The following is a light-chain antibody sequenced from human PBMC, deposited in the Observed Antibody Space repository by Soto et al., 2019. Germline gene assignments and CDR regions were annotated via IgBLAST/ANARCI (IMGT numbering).Light chain of an antibody. V-gene: IGLV2-8*01. CDR1: SSDVGGYDY. J-gene: IGLJ1*01. CDR2: EVT. Sequence: QSVLTQPPSASGSPGQSVTISCTGTSSDVGGYDYVSRYQQHPGKAPKLMIYEVTIRPSGVSDRFSGSKSGNTASLTVSGLQAEDETDYYCSSYTGGNPSYVFGTGTKVTVL. CDR3: SSYTGGNPSYV.